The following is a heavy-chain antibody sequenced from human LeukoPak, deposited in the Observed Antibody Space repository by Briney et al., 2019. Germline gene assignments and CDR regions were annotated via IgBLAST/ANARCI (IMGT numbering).Heavy chain of an antibody. D-gene: IGHD4-23*01. V-gene: IGHV4-61*02. CDR1: GGSISSGSYY. Sequence: SETLSLTCTVSGGSISSGSYYWSWIRQPAGKGLEWIGRIYTSGSTNYNPSLKSRVTISVDTSKNQFSLKLSSVTAADTAVYYCAREGFGGNSKIDYWGQGTLVTVSS. CDR3: AREGFGGNSKIDY. CDR2: IYTSGST. J-gene: IGHJ4*02.